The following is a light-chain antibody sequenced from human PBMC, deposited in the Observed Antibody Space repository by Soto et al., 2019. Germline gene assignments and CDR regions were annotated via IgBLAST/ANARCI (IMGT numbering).Light chain of an antibody. CDR3: LLYYGGAQLRV. CDR2: NTS. Sequence: QAVVTQEPSLTVSPGGTVTLTCACTTGAVTSGYYPNWFQQKPGQAPRALIYNTSNKHSWTPARFSGSLLGGKAALTLSGVQPEDEAEYYCLLYYGGAQLRVFGGGTKLTVL. J-gene: IGLJ3*02. V-gene: IGLV7-43*01. CDR1: TGAVTSGYY.